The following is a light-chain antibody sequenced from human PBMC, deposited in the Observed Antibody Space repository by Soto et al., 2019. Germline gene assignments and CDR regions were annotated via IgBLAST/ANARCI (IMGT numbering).Light chain of an antibody. Sequence: DIQMTQSPSSLSASVGDRVTITCRASQSISRHLNWYQHRPGQAPKLLINAASNLRSGVPSRFSGSGSGTDFTLTITSLQPEDFAFYYCQQSYVTPPITFGQGTRLEIK. CDR2: AAS. CDR3: QQSYVTPPIT. CDR1: QSISRH. J-gene: IGKJ5*01. V-gene: IGKV1-39*01.